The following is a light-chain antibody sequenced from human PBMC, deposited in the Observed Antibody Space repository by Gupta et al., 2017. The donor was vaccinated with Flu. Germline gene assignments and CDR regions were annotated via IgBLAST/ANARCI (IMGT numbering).Light chain of an antibody. J-gene: IGKJ1*01. CDR2: DAS. V-gene: IGKV3-20*01. Sequence: EIVLTQSPGTLSLSPGERATLSCRARQSVGSTYLAWYQQQKPGQAPRLLIYDASSSAAGIPDRFSGSGSGTDFTLTISRLEPDDFAVYYCRQYGYSPRTFGQGTKVEVK. CDR1: QSVGSTY. CDR3: RQYGYSPRT.